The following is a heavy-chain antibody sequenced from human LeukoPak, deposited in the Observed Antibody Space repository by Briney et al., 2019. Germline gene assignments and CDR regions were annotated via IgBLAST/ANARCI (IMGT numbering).Heavy chain of an antibody. CDR3: AKDPVQLWSPLFDY. CDR1: GFTFSSYA. Sequence: GGSLRLSCAASGFTFSSYAMSWVRQAPGKGLEWVSAISGSGGSTYYADSVKGRFTISRDNSKNTLYPQMNSLRAEDTAVYYCAKDPVQLWSPLFDYWGQGTLVTVSS. D-gene: IGHD5-18*01. J-gene: IGHJ4*02. CDR2: ISGSGGST. V-gene: IGHV3-23*01.